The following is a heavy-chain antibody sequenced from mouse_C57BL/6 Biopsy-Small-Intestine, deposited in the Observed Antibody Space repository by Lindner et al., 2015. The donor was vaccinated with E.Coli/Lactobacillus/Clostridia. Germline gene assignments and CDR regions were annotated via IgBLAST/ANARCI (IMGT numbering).Heavy chain of an antibody. V-gene: IGHV1-20*01. CDR3: ARGDDYDTWFAY. J-gene: IGHJ3*01. CDR1: GYSFTGYF. CDR2: INPYNGDT. Sequence: VQLQESGPELVKPGDSVKISCKASGYSFTGYFMNWVMQSHGKSLEWIGRINPYNGDTFYNQKFKGKATLTVDKSSSTAHMELRSLTSEDSAVYYCARGDDYDTWFAYWGQGTLVTVSA. D-gene: IGHD2-4*01.